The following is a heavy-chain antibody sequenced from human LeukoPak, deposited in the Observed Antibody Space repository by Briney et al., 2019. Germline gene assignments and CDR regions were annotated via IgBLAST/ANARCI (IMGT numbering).Heavy chain of an antibody. J-gene: IGHJ5*02. Sequence: GGSLRLSCAASGFTFSSYAMSWVRQAPGKGLEWVSAISGSGGSTYYADSVKGRFTISRDNSKNTLYLQMNSLRAEDTAVYYCARGSTLGSCTSSSCHNWFDPWGQGTLVTVSS. CDR1: GFTFSSYA. CDR3: ARGSTLGSCTSSSCHNWFDP. CDR2: ISGSGGST. V-gene: IGHV3-23*01. D-gene: IGHD2-2*01.